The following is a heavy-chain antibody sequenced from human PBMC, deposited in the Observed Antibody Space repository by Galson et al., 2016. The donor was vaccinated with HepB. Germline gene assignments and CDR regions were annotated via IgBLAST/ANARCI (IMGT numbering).Heavy chain of an antibody. D-gene: IGHD3-16*02. CDR1: GFTFSSYA. CDR2: ISFDGSNN. J-gene: IGHJ4*02. CDR3: ARDDVYVWGTYRYTRTVPQYYFDY. V-gene: IGHV3-30-3*01. Sequence: SLRLSCAASGFTFSSYAMHWVRQAPGKGLEWVAVISFDGSNNFYADSVKGRFTISRDNSKNTLYLQMNSLRAEDTAVYYCARDDVYVWGTYRYTRTVPQYYFDYWGQGTLVTVSS.